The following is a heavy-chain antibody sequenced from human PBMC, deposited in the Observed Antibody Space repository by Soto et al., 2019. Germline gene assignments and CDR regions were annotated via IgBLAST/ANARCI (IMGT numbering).Heavy chain of an antibody. J-gene: IGHJ6*01. D-gene: IGHD2-15*01. V-gene: IGHV1-8*01. CDR1: GYTFTSYD. CDR3: AGYCSGGSCWGYYGMDV. Sequence: ASVKVSCKASGYTFTSYDINCVRQATGQGLEWMGWMNPNSGNTGYAQKFQGRVTMTRNTSISTAYMELSSLRSQDTAVYYCAGYCSGGSCWGYYGMDVWGQGTTVIVSS. CDR2: MNPNSGNT.